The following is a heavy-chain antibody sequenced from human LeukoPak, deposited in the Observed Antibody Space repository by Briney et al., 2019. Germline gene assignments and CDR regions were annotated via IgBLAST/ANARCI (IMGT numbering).Heavy chain of an antibody. Sequence: PGGSLRLSCAASGFTFSSYGMHWVRQAPGKGLEWVAVIWYDGSNKYYADSVKGRFTISRDNSKNTLYLQMNSLRAEDTAVYYCAGDNQWLTDAFDIWGQGTMVTVSS. V-gene: IGHV3-33*01. D-gene: IGHD6-19*01. CDR3: AGDNQWLTDAFDI. CDR2: IWYDGSNK. CDR1: GFTFSSYG. J-gene: IGHJ3*02.